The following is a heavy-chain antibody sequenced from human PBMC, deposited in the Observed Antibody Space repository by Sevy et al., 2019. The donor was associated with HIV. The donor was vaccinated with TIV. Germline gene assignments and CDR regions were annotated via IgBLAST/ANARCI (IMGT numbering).Heavy chain of an antibody. J-gene: IGHJ4*02. CDR2: ITLSGSST. CDR1: GFTFSNYE. CDR3: ARDRQGITVAGTAIDY. D-gene: IGHD6-19*01. Sequence: GESLKISCTASGFTFSNYEMNWVRQAPGKGLEWVSYITLSGSSTYYAASVKGRFTISRDNAKNSLYLQMNSLRAEDTAVYYCARDRQGITVAGTAIDYWGQGTLVTVSS. V-gene: IGHV3-48*03.